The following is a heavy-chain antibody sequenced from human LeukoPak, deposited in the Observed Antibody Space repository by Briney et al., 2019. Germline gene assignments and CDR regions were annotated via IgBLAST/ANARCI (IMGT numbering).Heavy chain of an antibody. CDR1: GFTFSSYS. J-gene: IGHJ4*02. V-gene: IGHV3-21*04. CDR2: ISSSSSYI. D-gene: IGHD6-13*01. CDR3: ASAIGSTWYEFDY. Sequence: GGSLRLSCAASGFTFSSYSMNWVRQAPGKGLEWVSSISSSSSYIYYAGSVKGRFTISRDNSKNTLYLQMNSLRAEDTAVYYCASAIGSTWYEFDYWGQGTLVTVSS.